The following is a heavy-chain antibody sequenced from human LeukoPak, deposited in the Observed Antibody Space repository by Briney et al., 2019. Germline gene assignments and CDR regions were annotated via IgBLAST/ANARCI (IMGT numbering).Heavy chain of an antibody. CDR1: GFTFDDYA. CDR2: ISWNSGSI. D-gene: IGHD6-13*01. V-gene: IGHV3-9*01. J-gene: IGHJ6*02. Sequence: GRSLRLSCAASGFTFDDYAMHWVRQAPGKGLEWVSGISWNSGSIGYADSVKGRFTISRDNAKNSLYLQMNSLRAEDTALYYCAKVSTAGTDYYGMDVWGQGTTVTVSS. CDR3: AKVSTAGTDYYGMDV.